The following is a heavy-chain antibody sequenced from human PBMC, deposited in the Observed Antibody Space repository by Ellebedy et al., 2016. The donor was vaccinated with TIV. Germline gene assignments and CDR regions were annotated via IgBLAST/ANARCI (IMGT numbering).Heavy chain of an antibody. V-gene: IGHV4-59*01. Sequence: SETLSLTCTVSGGSIGDYYWNWIRQSPGKGLEWIGFIHYSGSTTFNPSLNSRVTMSSDTSKNQFSLRLSSVTAADTAVYYCAREREYYYDSSGYSRPGIDYWGQGTLVTVSS. J-gene: IGHJ4*02. CDR1: GGSIGDYY. CDR2: IHYSGST. CDR3: AREREYYYDSSGYSRPGIDY. D-gene: IGHD3-22*01.